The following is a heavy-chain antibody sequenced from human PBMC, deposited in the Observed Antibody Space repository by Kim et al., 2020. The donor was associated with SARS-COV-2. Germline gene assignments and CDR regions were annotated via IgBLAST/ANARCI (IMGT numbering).Heavy chain of an antibody. J-gene: IGHJ4*02. CDR1: GGSISSYF. CDR3: AREGDSGSYRPLDY. V-gene: IGHV4-4*07. Sequence: SETLSLTCSVSGGSISSYFWSWIRQPAGKGLEWIGRIYSSGSTNYNPSLKSRVTLSVDTSKNQFSLNLSSVTAADTAVYYCAREGDSGSYRPLDYWGQG. CDR2: IYSSGST. D-gene: IGHD3-10*01.